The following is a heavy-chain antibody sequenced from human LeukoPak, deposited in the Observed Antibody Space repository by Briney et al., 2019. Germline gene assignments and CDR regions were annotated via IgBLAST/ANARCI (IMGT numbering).Heavy chain of an antibody. J-gene: IGHJ3*02. CDR1: GGSISSGNYY. D-gene: IGHD5-18*01. CDR3: ARDRAAGYSYGFSPNLDAFDI. Sequence: SETLPLTCTVSGGSISSGNYYWSWIRQPPGKGLEWIGYIYYSGSSYYNPSLKSRVTISVDTSKNQFSLKLSSVTAADTAVYYCARDRAAGYSYGFSPNLDAFDIWGQGTMVTVSS. V-gene: IGHV4-30-4*01. CDR2: IYYSGSS.